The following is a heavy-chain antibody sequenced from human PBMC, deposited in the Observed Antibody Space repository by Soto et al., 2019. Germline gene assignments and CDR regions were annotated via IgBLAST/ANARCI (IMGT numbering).Heavy chain of an antibody. CDR2: INAGNGNT. Sequence: QVQLVQSGAEVKKPGASVKVSCKASGYTFTSYAMHWVRQAPGQRLEWMGGINAGNGNTKYSQKFQGRVTITRDTSASKAYMELSSLRSDDTAVYYCARCPSSGWPGYYYYVMDVWGQGTTVTGSS. CDR3: ARCPSSGWPGYYYYVMDV. V-gene: IGHV1-3*01. J-gene: IGHJ6*02. D-gene: IGHD6-19*01. CDR1: GYTFTSYA.